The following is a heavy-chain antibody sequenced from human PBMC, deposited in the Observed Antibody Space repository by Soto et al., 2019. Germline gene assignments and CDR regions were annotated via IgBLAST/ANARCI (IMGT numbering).Heavy chain of an antibody. D-gene: IGHD3-10*01. CDR3: ARGLILWFGELSRRGGYYYYMDV. CDR2: INDSGNI. J-gene: IGHJ6*03. CDR1: GGSFSGYQ. V-gene: IGHV4-34*01. Sequence: QVQLQQWGAGLLKPSETLSLTCAVYGGSFSGYQWSWIRQTPGKGLEWIGEINDSGNINYNPSLTSRVTILIAPTKKQTSLKLSSVTAADTAVYYCARGLILWFGELSRRGGYYYYMDVWGKGTTVTVSS.